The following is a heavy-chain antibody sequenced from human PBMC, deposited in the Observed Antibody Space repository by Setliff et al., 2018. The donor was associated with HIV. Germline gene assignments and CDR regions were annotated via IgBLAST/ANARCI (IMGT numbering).Heavy chain of an antibody. Sequence: LSLTCAVYGGSFSGYYWSWIRQPPGKGLEWIGEINHSGSTNYNPSLKSRVTISVDTSKSQFSLILTSVTAADTAVYFCARDLGRYTRSGFYSDYHYGVDVWGQGTTVTVSS. CDR1: GGSFSGYY. CDR2: INHSGST. V-gene: IGHV4-34*01. J-gene: IGHJ6*02. D-gene: IGHD3-22*01. CDR3: ARDLGRYTRSGFYSDYHYGVDV.